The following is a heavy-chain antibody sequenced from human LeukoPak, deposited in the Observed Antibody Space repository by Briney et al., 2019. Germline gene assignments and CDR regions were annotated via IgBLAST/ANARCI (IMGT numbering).Heavy chain of an antibody. D-gene: IGHD2-2*01. V-gene: IGHV4-31*03. CDR3: ARDLVVVPARFGMDV. CDR1: GGSISSGGYY. Sequence: PSQTLSLTCTVSGGSISSGGYYWSWLPQHPGKGLEWIGYIYYSGSTYYNPSLKSRVTITVDTSKNQFFLKLSSVTAADTAVYYCARDLVVVPARFGMDVWGQGTTVTVSS. J-gene: IGHJ6*02. CDR2: IYYSGST.